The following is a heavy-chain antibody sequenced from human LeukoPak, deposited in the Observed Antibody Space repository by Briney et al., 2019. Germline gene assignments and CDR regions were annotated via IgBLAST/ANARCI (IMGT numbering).Heavy chain of an antibody. V-gene: IGHV3-30-3*01. CDR2: ISYDGSNK. CDR1: GFTFSSYA. J-gene: IGHJ3*02. Sequence: GGSLRLSCAASGFTFSSYAMHWVRQAPGKGLEWVAVISYDGSNKYYADSVKGRFTISRDNSKNTLYLQMNSLRAEDTAVYYCARAQYYYGSGSYYPIWGQGTMVTVSS. CDR3: ARAQYYYGSGSYYPI. D-gene: IGHD3-10*01.